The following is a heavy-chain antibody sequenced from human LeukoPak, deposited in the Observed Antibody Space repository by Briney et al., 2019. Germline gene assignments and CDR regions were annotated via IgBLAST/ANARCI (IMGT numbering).Heavy chain of an antibody. CDR1: GGSISSYY. V-gene: IGHV4-4*07. D-gene: IGHD7-27*01. J-gene: IGHJ4*02. CDR2: IYTSGST. Sequence: SETLSLTCTVSGGSISSYYWSWIRQPAGKGLEWIGRIYTSGSTNYNPSLKSRITISIDTSRIQFSLKLSSVTAADTAVYYCARARDWGRNFEYWGQGTLVTVSS. CDR3: ARARDWGRNFEY.